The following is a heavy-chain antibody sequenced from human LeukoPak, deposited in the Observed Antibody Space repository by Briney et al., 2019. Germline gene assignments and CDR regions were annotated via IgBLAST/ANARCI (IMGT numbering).Heavy chain of an antibody. CDR1: GGSISSGGYY. D-gene: IGHD5-12*01. Sequence: PSETLSLTCTVSGGSISSGGYYWSWVRQHPGKGLEWIGYIYYSGSTYYNPSLKSRVTISVDTSKNQFSLKLSSVTAADTAVYYCARDKSEYSGYDYDDAFDIWGQGTMVTVSS. CDR2: IYYSGST. J-gene: IGHJ3*02. CDR3: ARDKSEYSGYDYDDAFDI. V-gene: IGHV4-31*03.